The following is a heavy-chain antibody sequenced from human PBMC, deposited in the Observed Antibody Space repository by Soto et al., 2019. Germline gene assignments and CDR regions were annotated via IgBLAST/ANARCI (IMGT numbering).Heavy chain of an antibody. CDR3: ATKPPGYSYGVDY. V-gene: IGHV3-30*03. J-gene: IGHJ4*02. D-gene: IGHD5-18*01. Sequence: QVQLVESGGGVVQPGRSLRLSCAASGFTFSSYGMHWVRQAPGKGPEWVAVISYDGSNKYYADSVKGRFTISRDNSKNTLYLQMNSLRAEDTAVYYCATKPPGYSYGVDYWGQGTLVTVSS. CDR1: GFTFSSYG. CDR2: ISYDGSNK.